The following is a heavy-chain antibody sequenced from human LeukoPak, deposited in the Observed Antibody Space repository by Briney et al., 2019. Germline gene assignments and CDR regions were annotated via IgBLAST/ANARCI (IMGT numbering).Heavy chain of an antibody. CDR3: ARGPSITMVRGGQWYYYMDV. V-gene: IGHV1-2*02. Sequence: GASVTVSFKASGYTFSAYCMHWVRQAPGQGLEWMGWINPKSGGTNYAQQFQDRVTMTRDTSTSTVYMELSSLRSEDTAVYYCARGPSITMVRGGQWYYYMDVWGKGTTVTISS. J-gene: IGHJ6*03. D-gene: IGHD3-10*01. CDR2: INPKSGGT. CDR1: GYTFSAYC.